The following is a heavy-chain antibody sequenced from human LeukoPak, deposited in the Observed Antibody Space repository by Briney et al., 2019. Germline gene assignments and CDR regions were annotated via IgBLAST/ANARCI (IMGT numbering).Heavy chain of an antibody. J-gene: IGHJ4*02. CDR3: ARVGGWYFFDY. Sequence: GGSLRLSYAASGFTVSSNYMSWVRQAPGKGLEWVSVIYSGGSTYYADSVKGRFTISRDNSKNTLYLQMNSLRAEDTAVYYCARVGGWYFFDYWGQGTLVTVSS. D-gene: IGHD6-19*01. CDR2: IYSGGST. CDR1: GFTVSSNY. V-gene: IGHV3-53*01.